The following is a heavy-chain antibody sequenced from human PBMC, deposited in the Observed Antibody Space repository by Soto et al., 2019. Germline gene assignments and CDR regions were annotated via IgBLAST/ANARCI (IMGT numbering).Heavy chain of an antibody. CDR3: AHGIAAAGPGEDWFDP. CDR1: GFSLSTSGVG. J-gene: IGHJ5*02. CDR2: IYWDDDK. Sequence: SGPTLVNPTQTLTLTCTFSGFSLSTSGVGVGWIRQPPGKALEWLALIYWDDDKRYSPSLKSRLTITKDTSKNQVVLTMTNMDPVDTATYYCAHGIAAAGPGEDWFDPWGQGXLVTVYS. V-gene: IGHV2-5*02. D-gene: IGHD6-13*01.